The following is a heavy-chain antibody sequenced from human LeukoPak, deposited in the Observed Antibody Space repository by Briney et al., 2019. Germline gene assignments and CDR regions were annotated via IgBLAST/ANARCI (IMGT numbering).Heavy chain of an antibody. D-gene: IGHD1-26*01. CDR2: ISYDGSNK. CDR1: GFTFSSYA. CDR3: AREPKWERGAFDI. V-gene: IGHV3-30-3*01. J-gene: IGHJ3*02. Sequence: PGGSLSLSCAASGFTFSSYAMHWVRQAPGKGLEWVAVISYDGSNKYYADSVKGRFTISRDNSKNTLYLQMNSLRAEDTAVYYCAREPKWERGAFDIWGQGTMVTVSS.